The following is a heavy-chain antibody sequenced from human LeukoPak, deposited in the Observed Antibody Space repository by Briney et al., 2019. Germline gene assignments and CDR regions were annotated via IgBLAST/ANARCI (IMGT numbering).Heavy chain of an antibody. CDR1: GFSFSTYA. Sequence: GGSLRLSCAASGFSFSTYAMHWVRQAPGEGLDWVAFIRYDGSNACYADSVKGRFTISRDNSDNTPYLQMNSLTSDDTAVYYCVADFDYWGQGTLVTVSS. CDR2: IRYDGSNA. J-gene: IGHJ4*02. V-gene: IGHV3-30*02. CDR3: VADFDY.